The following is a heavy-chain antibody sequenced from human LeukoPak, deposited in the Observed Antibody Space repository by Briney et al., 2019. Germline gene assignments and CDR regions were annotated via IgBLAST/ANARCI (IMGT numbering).Heavy chain of an antibody. CDR3: AGVVGELLSTNYYYGMDV. CDR1: GYTFTSYY. V-gene: IGHV1-46*01. D-gene: IGHD3-10*01. Sequence: ASVKVSCKASGYTFTSYYMHWVRQAPGQGLEWMGIINPSGGSTSYAQKFQGRVTMTRDTSTSTVYMELSSLRSEDTAVYYCAGVVGELLSTNYYYGMDVWGQGTTVTVSS. CDR2: INPSGGST. J-gene: IGHJ6*02.